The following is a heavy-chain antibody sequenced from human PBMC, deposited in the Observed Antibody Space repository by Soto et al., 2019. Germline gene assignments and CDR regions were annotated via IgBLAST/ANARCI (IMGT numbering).Heavy chain of an antibody. CDR2: IYYSGST. CDR1: GGSISSGGYY. V-gene: IGHV4-31*03. CDR3: ARDHGRGVATIVY. J-gene: IGHJ4*02. D-gene: IGHD5-12*01. Sequence: SETLSLTCTVSGGSISSGGYYWSWIRQHPGEGLEWIGYIYYSGSTYYNPSLKSRVTISVDTSKNQFSLKLSSVTAADTAVYYCARDHGRGVATIVYWGQGTLVTVSS.